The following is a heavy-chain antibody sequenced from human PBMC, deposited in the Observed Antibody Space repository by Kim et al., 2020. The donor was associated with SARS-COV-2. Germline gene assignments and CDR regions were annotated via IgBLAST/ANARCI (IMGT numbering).Heavy chain of an antibody. D-gene: IGHD3-22*01. J-gene: IGHJ2*01. CDR3: ARGHYYDSSGPPVVFWYFDL. V-gene: IGHV4-31*03. Sequence: SETLSLTCTVSGGSIISGVFYWSWIRQHPEKGLEWIGYIHYTGSTYYNPSLNSRVTISVDTSKNQFSLKLRSVTAADTAMYYCARGHYYDSSGPPVVFWYFDLWGRGTLVTVSS. CDR2: IHYTGST. CDR1: GGSIISGVFY.